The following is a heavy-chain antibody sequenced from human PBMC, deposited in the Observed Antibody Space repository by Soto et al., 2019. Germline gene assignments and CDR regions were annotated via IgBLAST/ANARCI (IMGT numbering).Heavy chain of an antibody. V-gene: IGHV1-46*03. CDR1: GDPFTSYY. Sequence: GDSGKVCFKAPGDPFTSYYLNWVRQAPGQGLEWMGVINPHAGSTKYSQKFQGRVTMTRDTSRSKVYMELSSLRSYDTAIYYCARSSGGNFGIIIEGSNWFDPWGKGNLVTVSS. CDR2: INPHAGST. CDR3: ARSSGGNFGIIIEGSNWFDP. D-gene: IGHD3-3*01. J-gene: IGHJ5*02.